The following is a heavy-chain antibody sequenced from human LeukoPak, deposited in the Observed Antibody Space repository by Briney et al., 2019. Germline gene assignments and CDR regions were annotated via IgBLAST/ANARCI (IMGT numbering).Heavy chain of an antibody. CDR1: GFTVSSNY. V-gene: IGHV3-66*01. J-gene: IGHJ1*01. D-gene: IGHD3-22*01. Sequence: GGSLRLSCAASGFTVSSNYMSWVRQAPGKGLEWVSVIYSGGSTYYADSVKGRFTISRDNSKNTLYLQMNGLRAEDTAVYYCARDFIDYDSSGYFQRAEYFQHWGQGTLVTVSS. CDR2: IYSGGST. CDR3: ARDFIDYDSSGYFQRAEYFQH.